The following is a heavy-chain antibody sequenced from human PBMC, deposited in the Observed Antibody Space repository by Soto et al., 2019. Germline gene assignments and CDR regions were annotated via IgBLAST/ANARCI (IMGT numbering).Heavy chain of an antibody. CDR2: IYYSGST. CDR1: GGSLSSISYY. D-gene: IGHD1-26*01. Sequence: SETLPLTCSVSGGSLSSISYYRGWIRQPPGKGLEWIGSIYYSGSTYYNPSLKGRFTISRDNAKNSLYLQMNSLRAEDTALYYCARLRYSGGSANFGYWGQGTQVTGSS. J-gene: IGHJ4*02. V-gene: IGHV4-39*02. CDR3: ARLRYSGGSANFGY.